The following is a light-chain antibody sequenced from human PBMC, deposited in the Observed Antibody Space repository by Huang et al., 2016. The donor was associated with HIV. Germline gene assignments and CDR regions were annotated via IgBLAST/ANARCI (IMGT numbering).Light chain of an antibody. J-gene: IGKJ2*02. V-gene: IGKV1-39*01. CDR1: QSVTKY. CDR2: GAS. Sequence: DIQMTQSPSSLSASVGDRVIITCRASQSVTKYLNWYQHMPGKAPKLWIYGASTLQGGVSSRFSGSGSGTEFTLSISSLQPEDAATYYCQQSYRLPRTFGQGTSLEI. CDR3: QQSYRLPRT.